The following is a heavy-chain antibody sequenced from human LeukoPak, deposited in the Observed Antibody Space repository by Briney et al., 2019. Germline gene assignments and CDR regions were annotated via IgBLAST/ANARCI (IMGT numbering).Heavy chain of an antibody. Sequence: ASVNVSFKASGYTFTRYDINWVRQATGQGVEWMGWMNPNSGNTGYAQKFQGRVTMTRNTSISTAYMELSSLRSEDTAVYYCARGHYVLRFLETNWFDHWGQGTLVTVSS. CDR1: GYTFTRYD. J-gene: IGHJ5*02. D-gene: IGHD3-3*01. CDR2: MNPNSGNT. V-gene: IGHV1-8*01. CDR3: ARGHYVLRFLETNWFDH.